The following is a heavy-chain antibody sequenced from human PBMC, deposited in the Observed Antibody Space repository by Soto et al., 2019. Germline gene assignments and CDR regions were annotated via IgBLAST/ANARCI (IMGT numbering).Heavy chain of an antibody. CDR1: RFTFSNSW. CDR3: ARDISSSWYLVPTSSFDY. J-gene: IGHJ4*02. Sequence: GGSLRLSCVASRFTFSNSWMSWVRQAPGKGLEWVANIKQDGSKKYYVDSVRGRFTISRDNAKNSLYLQMNSLRAEDTAVYYCARDISSSWYLVPTSSFDYWGKGTLVTVSS. V-gene: IGHV3-7*01. D-gene: IGHD6-13*01. CDR2: IKQDGSKK.